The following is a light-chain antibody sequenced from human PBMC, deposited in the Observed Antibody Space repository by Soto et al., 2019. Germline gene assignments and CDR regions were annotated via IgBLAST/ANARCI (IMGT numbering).Light chain of an antibody. CDR3: QQYNNWPTWT. CDR1: QSISSY. V-gene: IGKV1-39*01. CDR2: AAS. J-gene: IGKJ1*01. Sequence: DFQMTQSPSSLSASIGDRVTITCRASQSISSYLNWYQQKPGKAPKLLIFAASSLQSGVPSRFSGSRSGPDFTLTISSLQAEDSAVYFCQQYNNWPTWTFGQGTKVDIK.